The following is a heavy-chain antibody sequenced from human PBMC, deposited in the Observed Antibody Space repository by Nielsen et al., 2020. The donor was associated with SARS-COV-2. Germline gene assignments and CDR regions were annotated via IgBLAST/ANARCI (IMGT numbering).Heavy chain of an antibody. CDR1: GGSISSPYW. Sequence: SETLSLTCAVSGGSISSPYWWSWVRQSPGKGLEWIGERYHSGTTNYNPSLKSRVNISVDKSKNQFSLKLTSVTAADTAVYFCARGSLTSWRYLDYWGLGTLVTVSS. V-gene: IGHV4-4*02. CDR2: RYHSGTT. D-gene: IGHD2-2*01. J-gene: IGHJ4*02. CDR3: ARGSLTSWRYLDY.